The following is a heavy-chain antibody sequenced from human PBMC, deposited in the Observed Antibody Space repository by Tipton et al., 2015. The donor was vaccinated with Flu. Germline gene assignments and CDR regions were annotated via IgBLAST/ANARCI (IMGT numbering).Heavy chain of an antibody. J-gene: IGHJ4*02. V-gene: IGHV4-38-2*02. CDR1: GYSISSGYY. Sequence: TLSLTCAVSGYSISSGYYWGWIRQPPGKGLEWIGSIYRSGSPYYNPSLKSRVTMSLDTSKNQVSLKLSSLSAAETAVYYCARDASRWLQFGFDIWGQGALVTVSS. CDR2: IYRSGSP. CDR3: ARDASRWLQFGFDI. D-gene: IGHD5-24*01.